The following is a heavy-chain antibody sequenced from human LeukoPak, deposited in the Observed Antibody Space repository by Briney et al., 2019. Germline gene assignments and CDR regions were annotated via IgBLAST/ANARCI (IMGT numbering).Heavy chain of an antibody. CDR2: IYSGGST. CDR3: ARGIAAADGENWFDP. J-gene: IGHJ5*02. Sequence: GGSLRLSCAASGFTVSSNYMSWVRQAPGKGLEWVSVIYSGGSTYYADSVKGRFTISRDNSKNTLYLQMNSLRAEDTAVYYCARGIAAADGENWFDPWGQGTLVTVSS. V-gene: IGHV3-53*01. CDR1: GFTVSSNY. D-gene: IGHD6-13*01.